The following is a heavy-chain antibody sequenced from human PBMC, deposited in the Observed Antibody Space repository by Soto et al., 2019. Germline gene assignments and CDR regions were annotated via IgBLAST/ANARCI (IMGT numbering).Heavy chain of an antibody. CDR3: GRGANSGVVINTYYLDY. J-gene: IGHJ4*02. V-gene: IGHV4-59*01. CDR2: IYYSGST. Sequence: KPSEALSLTCTVPCGSISSYYWSWIRQPPGKGLEWIGYIYYSGSTNYNPAPKSRVTISVKTPTDHPSRNPSSMTAADAAVTYCGRGANSGVVINTYYLDYWGQGTLVTVSS. D-gene: IGHD3-3*01. CDR1: CGSISSYY.